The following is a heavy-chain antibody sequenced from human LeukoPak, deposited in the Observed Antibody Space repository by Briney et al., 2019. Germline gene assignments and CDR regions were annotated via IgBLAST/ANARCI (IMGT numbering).Heavy chain of an antibody. V-gene: IGHV4-34*01. J-gene: IGHJ4*02. CDR3: ARDYYDSSGDAFDI. CDR2: INHSGST. Sequence: SETLSLTCAVYGGSFSGYYWSWIRQPPGKGLEWIGEINHSGSTNYNPSLKSRVTISVDTSKNQFSLKLSSVTAADTAVYYCARDYYDSSGDAFDIWGQGTLVTVSS. D-gene: IGHD3-22*01. CDR1: GGSFSGYY.